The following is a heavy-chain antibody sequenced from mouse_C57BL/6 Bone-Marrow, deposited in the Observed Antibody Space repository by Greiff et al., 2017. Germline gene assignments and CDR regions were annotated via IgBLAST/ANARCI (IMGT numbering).Heavy chain of an antibody. J-gene: IGHJ3*01. V-gene: IGHV7-1*01. CDR3: ARDDYYGSSPFAY. CDR2: IRNKANDYTT. CDR1: GFTFSDFY. D-gene: IGHD1-1*01. Sequence: EVKVVESGGGLVQSGRSLRLSCATSGFTFSDFYMEWVRQAPGKGLEWIAAIRNKANDYTTEYSASVKGRFIVSRDTSQSILYLQMNALRAEDTAIYYCARDDYYGSSPFAYWGQGTLVTVSA.